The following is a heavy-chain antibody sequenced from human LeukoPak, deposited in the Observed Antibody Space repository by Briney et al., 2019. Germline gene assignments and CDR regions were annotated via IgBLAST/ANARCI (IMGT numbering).Heavy chain of an antibody. CDR2: IYASGST. Sequence: SQTLSLTCTVSGDPIRSDSYYWNWLRQPAGKGLEWIGRIYASGSTNYNPSLKSRVTISLDTSRNRFSLNLSSVTATDTAVYFCARDRSSGWLNRFDPWGQGTLVTVSP. J-gene: IGHJ5*02. V-gene: IGHV4-61*02. CDR3: ARDRSSGWLNRFDP. CDR1: GDPIRSDSYY. D-gene: IGHD6-19*01.